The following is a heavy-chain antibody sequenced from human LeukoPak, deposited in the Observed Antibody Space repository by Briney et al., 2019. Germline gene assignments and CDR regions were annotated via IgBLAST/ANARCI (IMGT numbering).Heavy chain of an antibody. V-gene: IGHV3-21*01. J-gene: IGHJ4*02. D-gene: IGHD3-22*01. Sequence: GGSLRLSCAASGFTFSSYSMNWVRQAPGKGLEWVSSISTSSSYIYYADSVKGRFTISRDNAQNSLYLQMNSLRAEDTAVYYCARDKSDSSGYYYPDYFDYWGQGTLVTVSS. CDR2: ISTSSSYI. CDR1: GFTFSSYS. CDR3: ARDKSDSSGYYYPDYFDY.